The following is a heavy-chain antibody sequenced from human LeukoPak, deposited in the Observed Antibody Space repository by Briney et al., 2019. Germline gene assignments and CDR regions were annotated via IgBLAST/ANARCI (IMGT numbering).Heavy chain of an antibody. J-gene: IGHJ6*02. CDR1: GFTFSSYA. CDR3: ARALVLNIAASYGMDV. Sequence: GGSLRLSCAASGFTFSSYAMHWVRQAPGKGLEWVSYISSSSSTIYYADSVKGRFTISRDNAKNSLYLQMNSLRDEDTAVYYCARALVLNIAASYGMDVWGQGTTVTVSS. V-gene: IGHV3-48*02. D-gene: IGHD6-6*01. CDR2: ISSSSSTI.